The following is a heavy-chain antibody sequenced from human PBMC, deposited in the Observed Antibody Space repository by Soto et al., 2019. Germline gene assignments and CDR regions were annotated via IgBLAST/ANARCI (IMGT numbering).Heavy chain of an antibody. J-gene: IGHJ4*02. Sequence: QVQLQESGPGLVKPSQTLSLTCSVSGASTVSHYHWTWIRQPPGKGQRWMGYIFNSGTTFYNPSLTSRLSISMDTSGNHFSLELRSVTAADTAVYYCALALGPTTGLDYWGQGTLVTVSS. CDR3: ALALGPTTGLDY. D-gene: IGHD1-26*01. CDR2: IFNSGTT. CDR1: GASTVSHYH. V-gene: IGHV4-31*02.